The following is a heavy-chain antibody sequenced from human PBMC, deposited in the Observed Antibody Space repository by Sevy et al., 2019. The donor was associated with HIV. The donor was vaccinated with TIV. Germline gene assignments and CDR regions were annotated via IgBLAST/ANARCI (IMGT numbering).Heavy chain of an antibody. CDR2: ISYDGSNK. Sequence: GGSLRLSCAASGFTFINHAMHWVRQAPGKGLEWVTVISYDGSNKYYADSGKGRFTISRDTSKSTGYLQMDSLRAEDTAVYYCARDLNSGYANYYYYGMDVWGQGTTVTVSS. CDR1: GFTFINHA. D-gene: IGHD5-12*01. CDR3: ARDLNSGYANYYYYGMDV. V-gene: IGHV3-30*04. J-gene: IGHJ6*02.